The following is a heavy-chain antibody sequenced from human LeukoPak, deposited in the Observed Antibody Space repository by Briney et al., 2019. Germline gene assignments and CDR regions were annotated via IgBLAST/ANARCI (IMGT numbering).Heavy chain of an antibody. J-gene: IGHJ4*02. D-gene: IGHD3-22*01. V-gene: IGHV1-3*01. Sequence: ASVKVSCKTSGYTFTLYGTHWVRQAPGQRPEWMGWINADDGNTQYSQRFQGRVTITRDTSARTAYMELSRLKSEDTAVYYCARDVHDSVYYYETSGPVFDYWGQGSLVTVSS. CDR2: INADDGNT. CDR3: ARDVHDSVYYYETSGPVFDY. CDR1: GYTFTLYG.